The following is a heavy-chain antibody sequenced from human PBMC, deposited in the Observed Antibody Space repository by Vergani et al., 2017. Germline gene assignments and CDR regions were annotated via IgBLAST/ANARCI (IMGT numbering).Heavy chain of an antibody. D-gene: IGHD6-19*01. J-gene: IGHJ4*02. CDR2: INPTTGNP. V-gene: IGHV7-4-1*01. Sequence: QEHMVQSGSELKKPGASVKVSCKASGYSFNNYAIHWVRQAPGQGLEWMGWINPTTGNPTYARAFTGRFVFSLATSISTAYLQIGSLKAEDTAVYFRARAKRGRLAVGATDSWGQGTLLTVSS. CDR1: GYSFNNYA. CDR3: ARAKRGRLAVGATDS.